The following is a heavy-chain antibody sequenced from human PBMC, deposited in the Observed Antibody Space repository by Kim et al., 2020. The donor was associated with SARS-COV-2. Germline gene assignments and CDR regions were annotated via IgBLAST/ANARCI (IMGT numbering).Heavy chain of an antibody. Sequence: PALKSRGTISVATSKNQFSLRLSSVTAADTAVYYCAREDYGGNSYDAVDIWGQGTMVTVSS. CDR3: AREDYGGNSYDAVDI. V-gene: IGHV4-59*01. D-gene: IGHD4-17*01. J-gene: IGHJ3*02.